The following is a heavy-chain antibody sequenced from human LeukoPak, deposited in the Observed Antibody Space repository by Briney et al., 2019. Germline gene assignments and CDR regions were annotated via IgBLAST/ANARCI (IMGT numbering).Heavy chain of an antibody. CDR2: IWFDGSNK. Sequence: PGGSLRPSCAASGFTFSNYDMHWVRQAPGKGLEWVAVIWFDGSNKFYADSVKGRFTISRDNSKNTLYLQMNSLRAEDTAVYYCASSAGALIDCWGQGTLVIVSS. J-gene: IGHJ4*02. D-gene: IGHD6-19*01. V-gene: IGHV3-33*01. CDR3: ASSAGALIDC. CDR1: GFTFSNYD.